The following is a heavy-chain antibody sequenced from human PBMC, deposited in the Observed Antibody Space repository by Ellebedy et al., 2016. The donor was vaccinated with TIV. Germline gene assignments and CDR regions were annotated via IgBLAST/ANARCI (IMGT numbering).Heavy chain of an antibody. CDR2: IYTSGST. CDR3: ARWGIINDAFDI. J-gene: IGHJ3*02. Sequence: SETLSLXXTVSGGSFSSYHWSWIRQPAGKGLEWIGRIYTSGSTNYNPSLKSRVTISVDTSKNQFSLKLSSVTAADTAVYYCARWGIINDAFDIWGQGTMVTVSS. V-gene: IGHV4-4*07. D-gene: IGHD3-10*01. CDR1: GGSFSSYH.